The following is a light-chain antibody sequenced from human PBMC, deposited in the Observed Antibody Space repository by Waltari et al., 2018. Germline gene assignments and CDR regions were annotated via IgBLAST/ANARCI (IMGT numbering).Light chain of an antibody. CDR3: SSYASSGTLV. CDR1: SSDVGGYIF. CDR2: EVN. V-gene: IGLV2-14*01. J-gene: IGLJ1*01. Sequence: QSALTQPASVSGSPGQSITISCTGTSSDVGGYIFASWYQVHPGKVPKLIIYEVNRRPSGVSHRFSGSKSGNTASLTISGLQAEDEADFYCSSYASSGTLVFGSGTKVTVL.